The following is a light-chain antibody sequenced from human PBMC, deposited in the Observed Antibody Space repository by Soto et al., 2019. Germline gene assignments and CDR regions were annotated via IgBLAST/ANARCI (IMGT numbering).Light chain of an antibody. CDR1: GSNIGAGYD. CDR2: GNT. Sequence: QSALTQPPSVSGAPGQRVTISCTGSGSNIGAGYDVHWYQQLPGRAPKLPIYGNTNRPSGVPDRFSGSKSGTSASLAITGLQAEDEADYYCLSFDSSLSVVFGGGTKLTVL. J-gene: IGLJ2*01. V-gene: IGLV1-40*01. CDR3: LSFDSSLSVV.